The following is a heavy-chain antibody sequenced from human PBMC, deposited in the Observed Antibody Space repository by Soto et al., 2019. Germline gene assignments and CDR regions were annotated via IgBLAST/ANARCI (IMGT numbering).Heavy chain of an antibody. CDR1: CGSISSHY. V-gene: IGHV4-59*11. CDR3: ARDFGGMNLEGVVPAQQDYYYYYMDV. Sequence: SETLSLTCTVSCGSISSHYWSCIRQPPGKGLEWIGYIYYSGSTNYNPSLKSRVTISVDTSKNQFSLKLSSVTAADTAVYYCARDFGGMNLEGVVPAQQDYYYYYMDVWGKGTTVTVSS. J-gene: IGHJ6*03. D-gene: IGHD2-2*01. CDR2: IYYSGST.